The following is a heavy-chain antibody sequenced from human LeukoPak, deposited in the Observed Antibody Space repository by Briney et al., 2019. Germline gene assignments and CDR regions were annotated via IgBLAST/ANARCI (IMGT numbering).Heavy chain of an antibody. D-gene: IGHD4-17*01. Sequence: GGSLRLSCAASGFTFSSYGMHWVRQAPGKGLEWVAVIWYDGSNKYYADSVKGRFTISRDNSKNTLYLQMNSLRAEDTAVYYCARDKGYGDYSDYAFDIWGQGTVVTVSS. CDR1: GFTFSSYG. J-gene: IGHJ3*02. V-gene: IGHV3-33*01. CDR3: ARDKGYGDYSDYAFDI. CDR2: IWYDGSNK.